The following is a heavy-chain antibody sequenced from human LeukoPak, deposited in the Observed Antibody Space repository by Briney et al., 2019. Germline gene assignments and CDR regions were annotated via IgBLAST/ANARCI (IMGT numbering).Heavy chain of an antibody. CDR2: IYPGDSDT. CDR3: ARLGVEAYDSSGFYYFDY. CDR1: GYSLTNFW. D-gene: IGHD3-22*01. V-gene: IGHV5-51*01. Sequence: GESLKISCKASGYSLTNFWIGWGRQMPGKGLEWMGTIYPGDSDTRYRPSFQGQVTISADKSLSTVYLQWSSLKASDTAMYYCARLGVEAYDSSGFYYFDYWGQGALVTVSS. J-gene: IGHJ4*02.